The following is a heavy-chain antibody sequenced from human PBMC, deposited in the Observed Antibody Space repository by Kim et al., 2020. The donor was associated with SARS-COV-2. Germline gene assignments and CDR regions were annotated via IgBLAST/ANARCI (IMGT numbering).Heavy chain of an antibody. V-gene: IGHV3-7*01. CDR2: IKTDGSAQ. J-gene: IGHJ6*02. CDR1: GFTFSTLW. CDR3: GRDMDV. Sequence: GVSLRLSCAASGFTFSTLWMNWIRQAPGKGLEWVANIKTDGSAQYHVDSVKGRFTISRDNAKNSLYLQMNSLRADDTAVYYCGRDMDVWGQGTTVTVSS.